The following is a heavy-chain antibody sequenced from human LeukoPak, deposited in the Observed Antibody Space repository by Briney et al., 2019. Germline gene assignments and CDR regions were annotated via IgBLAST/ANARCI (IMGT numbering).Heavy chain of an antibody. J-gene: IGHJ4*02. CDR1: GFTFSSYA. Sequence: PGGSLRLSCAASGFTFSSYAMSWVRQAPGKGLQWVSTIGGSSGSTHYADSVKGRFTISRDNSKNPLYLQMNSLRAEDTAVYYCAKLVGAIPTDYWGQGTLVTVSS. D-gene: IGHD1-26*01. CDR3: AKLVGAIPTDY. V-gene: IGHV3-23*01. CDR2: IGGSSGST.